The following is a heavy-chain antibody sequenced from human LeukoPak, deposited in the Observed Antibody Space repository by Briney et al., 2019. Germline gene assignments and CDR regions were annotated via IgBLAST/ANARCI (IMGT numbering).Heavy chain of an antibody. D-gene: IGHD5-12*01. CDR1: GFTFSNYW. CDR3: ATLRGYSGYDAYNPY. V-gene: IGHV3-74*01. Sequence: GGSLRLSCAASGFTFSNYWMHWVRQAPGKGLVWVSRINIDGSSTNNADSVKGRFTISRDNAKNTLYLQMNSLRAEDTAVYYCATLRGYSGYDAYNPYWGQGTLVTVSS. J-gene: IGHJ4*02. CDR2: INIDGSST.